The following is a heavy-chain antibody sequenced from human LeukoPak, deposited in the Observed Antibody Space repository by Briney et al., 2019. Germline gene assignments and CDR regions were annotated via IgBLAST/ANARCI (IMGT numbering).Heavy chain of an antibody. CDR2: INAHDGKR. CDR3: ARRSTLYSSGWFHFDY. Sequence: ASVKVSCKASGGTFSSYAISWVRQAPGQGLEWMGWINAHDGKRNYALKHEDRVIMTTDTSTSTVYMELRGLRSDDTAVYYCARRSTLYSSGWFHFDYWGQGTLVTVSS. D-gene: IGHD6-19*01. V-gene: IGHV1-18*01. CDR1: GGTFSSYA. J-gene: IGHJ4*02.